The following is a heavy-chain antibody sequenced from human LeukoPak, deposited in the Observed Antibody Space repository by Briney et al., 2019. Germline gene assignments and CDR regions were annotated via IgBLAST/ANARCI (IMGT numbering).Heavy chain of an antibody. CDR2: IYYSGST. CDR1: GGSISSYY. CDR3: ARPSPDEYYFDY. Sequence: SETLSLTCTVSGGSISSYYWSWLRQPPGKGLEWIGYIYYSGSTNYNPSLKSRVTISVDTSKNQFSLKLSSVTAADTAVYYCARPSPDEYYFDYWGQGTLVTVSS. V-gene: IGHV4-59*08. J-gene: IGHJ4*02.